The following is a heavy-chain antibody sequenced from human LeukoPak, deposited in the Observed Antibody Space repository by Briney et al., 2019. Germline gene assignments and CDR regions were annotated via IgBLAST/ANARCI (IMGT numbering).Heavy chain of an antibody. J-gene: IGHJ4*02. CDR3: ARVRNNYDSSGFSAAEY. Sequence: PGGSLRLSCAASGFTFSSYAMSWVRQAPGKGLEWVAVIWYDGTNKDYADSVKGRFTISRDNSKNTLFLQMTSLRAEDTAVYYCARVRNNYDSSGFSAAEYWGQGTLVTVSS. CDR1: GFTFSSYA. CDR2: IWYDGTNK. D-gene: IGHD3-22*01. V-gene: IGHV3-33*08.